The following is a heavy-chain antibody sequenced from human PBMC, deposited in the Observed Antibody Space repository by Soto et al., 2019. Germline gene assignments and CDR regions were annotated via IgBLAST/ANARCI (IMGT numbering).Heavy chain of an antibody. CDR1: GFTFSSYA. V-gene: IGHV3-23*01. D-gene: IGHD4-17*01. Sequence: GGSLRLSCAASGFTFSSYAMSWVRQAPGKGLEWVSAISGSGGSTYYADSVKGRFTISRDNSKNTLYLQMNSLRAEDTAVYYCANPKIDYGDSPRYYYGMDVWGQGTTVTVSS. CDR2: ISGSGGST. CDR3: ANPKIDYGDSPRYYYGMDV. J-gene: IGHJ6*02.